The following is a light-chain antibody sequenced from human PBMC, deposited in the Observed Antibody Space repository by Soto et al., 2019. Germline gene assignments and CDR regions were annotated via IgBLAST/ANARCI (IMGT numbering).Light chain of an antibody. CDR1: QSVSSN. J-gene: IGKJ5*01. CDR3: QQYNNWPIT. V-gene: IGKV3-15*01. CDR2: GAS. Sequence: EIVMTQTKATLSVSPGERATLSCRASQSVSSNLAWYQQKPGQAPRLLIYGASTRATGIPARFSGSGSGTEFTLTISSLQSEDFAVYYCQQYNNWPITFGHGTRVEIK.